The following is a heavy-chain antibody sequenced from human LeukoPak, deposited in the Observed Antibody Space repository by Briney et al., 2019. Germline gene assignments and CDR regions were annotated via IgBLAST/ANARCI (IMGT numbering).Heavy chain of an antibody. J-gene: IGHJ3*02. V-gene: IGHV3-53*01. CDR1: GFTVSSNY. D-gene: IGHD3-10*01. Sequence: GGSLRLSCAASGFTVSSNYMSWVRQAPGKGLEWVSVIYSGGSTYYADSVKGRFTISRDNSKNTLYLQMNSLRAEDTAVYYCARDWVVRGVIGSRAFDIWGQGTMVTVSS. CDR3: ARDWVVRGVIGSRAFDI. CDR2: IYSGGST.